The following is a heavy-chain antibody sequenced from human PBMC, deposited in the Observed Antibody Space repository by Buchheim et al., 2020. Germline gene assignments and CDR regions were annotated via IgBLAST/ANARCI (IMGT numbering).Heavy chain of an antibody. D-gene: IGHD6-6*01. CDR3: TSSYGMDV. CDR1: GFTFSRYW. Sequence: EVQLVESGGGLVQPGGSLRLSCAASGFTFSRYWMIWVRQAPGKGLEWVANIKQDGSEKYYVDSVKGRFTISRDNAKNSLYLQMNSMRAEESAVYCCTSSYGMDVWGQGTT. V-gene: IGHV3-7*01. J-gene: IGHJ6*02. CDR2: IKQDGSEK.